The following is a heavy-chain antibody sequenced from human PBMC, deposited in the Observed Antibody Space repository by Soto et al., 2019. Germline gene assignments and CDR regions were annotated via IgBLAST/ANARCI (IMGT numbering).Heavy chain of an antibody. J-gene: IGHJ4*02. D-gene: IGHD3-22*01. CDR3: ARMDGSGYYGSYFDY. V-gene: IGHV3-30-3*01. CDR2: ISYDGSNK. Sequence: QVQLVESGGGVVQPGRSLRLSCAASGFTFSSYAMHWVRQAPGKGLEWVAIISYDGSNKYYADSVKGRFTISRDNSKSILFLQMNSLRAEDTAVYYCARMDGSGYYGSYFDYWGQGTLVTVSS. CDR1: GFTFSSYA.